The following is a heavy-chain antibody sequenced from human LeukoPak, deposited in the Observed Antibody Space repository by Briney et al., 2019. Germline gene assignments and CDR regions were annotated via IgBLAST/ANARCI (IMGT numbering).Heavy chain of an antibody. D-gene: IGHD1-26*01. CDR3: ARGSRIVGATNAFDI. CDR1: GGSFSGYY. J-gene: IGHJ3*02. CDR2: INHSGST. Sequence: SETLSLTCAVYGGSFSGYYWSWIRQPPGKGLEWIGEINHSGSTNYNPSPKSRVTISVDTSKNQFSLKLSSVTAADTAVYYCARGSRIVGATNAFDIWGQGTMVTVSS. V-gene: IGHV4-34*01.